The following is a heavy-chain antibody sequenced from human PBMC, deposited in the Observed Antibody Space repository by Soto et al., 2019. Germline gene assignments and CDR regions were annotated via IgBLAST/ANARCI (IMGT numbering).Heavy chain of an antibody. CDR2: ISYDGSNK. J-gene: IGHJ4*02. D-gene: IGHD2-2*01. Sequence: GSLRLSCAASGFTFSSYGMHWVRQAPGKGLEWVAVISYDGSNKYYADSVKGRFTISRDNSKNTLYLQMNSLRAEDTAVYYCAKVPSQERLGYCSSTSCNFGDYWGQGTLVTVSS. V-gene: IGHV3-30*18. CDR3: AKVPSQERLGYCSSTSCNFGDY. CDR1: GFTFSSYG.